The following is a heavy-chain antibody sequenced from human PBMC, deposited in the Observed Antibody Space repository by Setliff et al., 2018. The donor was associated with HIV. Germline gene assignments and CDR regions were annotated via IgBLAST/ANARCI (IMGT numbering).Heavy chain of an antibody. Sequence: SVKVSCKGSGDIFSSSAISWVRQAPGQGLEWMGGIIPIRGIANTAQKFQGRVTITADKSTTTVYMDLSSLRSEDTAVYYCARNALVCSGSTCYAGDVYFDYWGQGILVTVSS. V-gene: IGHV1-69*10. CDR3: ARNALVCSGSTCYAGDVYFDY. CDR1: GDIFSSSA. D-gene: IGHD2-15*01. CDR2: IIPIRGIA. J-gene: IGHJ4*02.